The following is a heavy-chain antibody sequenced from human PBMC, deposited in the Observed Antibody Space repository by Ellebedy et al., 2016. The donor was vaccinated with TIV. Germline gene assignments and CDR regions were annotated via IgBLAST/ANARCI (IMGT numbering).Heavy chain of an antibody. CDR3: ARGRVYYDSSGYPYYYYYGMDV. CDR1: GYTFTSYG. Sequence: ASVKVSXXASGYTFTSYGISWVRQAPGQGLEWMGWISAYNGNTNYAQKLQGRVTMTTDTSTSTAYMELRSLRSDDTAVYYCARGRVYYDSSGYPYYYYYGMDVWGQGTTVTVSS. D-gene: IGHD3-22*01. J-gene: IGHJ6*02. V-gene: IGHV1-18*01. CDR2: ISAYNGNT.